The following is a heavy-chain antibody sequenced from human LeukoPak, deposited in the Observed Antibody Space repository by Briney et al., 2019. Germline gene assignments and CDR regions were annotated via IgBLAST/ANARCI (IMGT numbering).Heavy chain of an antibody. CDR2: INHSGST. CDR3: ARIAMNWFDP. CDR1: GGSFSGYY. V-gene: IGHV4-34*01. Sequence: SETLSLTCAVYGGSFSGYYWSWIRQPPGKGLEWIGEINHSGSTNYNPSLKSRVTISVDTSKNQFSLKLSSVTAADTAVYYCARIAMNWFDPWGQGTPVTVSS. J-gene: IGHJ5*02.